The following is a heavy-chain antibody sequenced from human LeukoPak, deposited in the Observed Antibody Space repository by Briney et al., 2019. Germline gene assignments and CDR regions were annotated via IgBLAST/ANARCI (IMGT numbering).Heavy chain of an antibody. CDR1: GYTFTGYL. V-gene: IGHV1-2*02. D-gene: IGHD1-26*01. CDR2: IIPNSGGT. Sequence: ASVKVSCKASGYTFTGYLIHWVRQAPGQGLEWMGWIIPNSGGTRYAQKFQDRVTMTRDTSITTAYMELSSLRSDDTAVYYCARVRSGSYCPHWGQGTLVTVSS. CDR3: ARVRSGSYCPH. J-gene: IGHJ4*02.